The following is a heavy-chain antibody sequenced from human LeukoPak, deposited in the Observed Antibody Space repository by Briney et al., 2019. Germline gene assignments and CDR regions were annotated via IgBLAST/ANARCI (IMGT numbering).Heavy chain of an antibody. V-gene: IGHV1-46*01. CDR2: INPSGGST. CDR3: AREYYDILTGFPVCGMDV. CDR1: GYTFTIYY. D-gene: IGHD3-9*01. Sequence: ASVKVSFKASGYTFTIYYMHWVRQAPGQGLEGMGIINPSGGSTSYAQKFQGRVTMTRDTSTSTVYMELSSLSSEDTAVYYCAREYYDILTGFPVCGMDVWGQGTTVTVSS. J-gene: IGHJ6*02.